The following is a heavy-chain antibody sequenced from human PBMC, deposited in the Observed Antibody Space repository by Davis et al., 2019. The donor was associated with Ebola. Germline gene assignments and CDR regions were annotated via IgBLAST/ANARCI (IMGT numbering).Heavy chain of an antibody. CDR2: ISSSSSYI. J-gene: IGHJ4*02. CDR1: GFTFSSYS. Sequence: GESLKISCAASGFTFSSYSMNWVRQAPGKGLEWVSSISSSSSYIYYADSVKGRFTISRDNAKNSLYLQMNSLSAEDTAVYYCARDLYYYDSSGYYTRFDYWGQGTLVTVSS. CDR3: ARDLYYYDSSGYYTRFDY. V-gene: IGHV3-21*01. D-gene: IGHD3-22*01.